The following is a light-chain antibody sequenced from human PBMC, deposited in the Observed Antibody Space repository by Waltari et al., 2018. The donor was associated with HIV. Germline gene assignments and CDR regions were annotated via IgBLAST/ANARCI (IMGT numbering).Light chain of an antibody. J-gene: IGLJ2*01. CDR1: NSDVAAYNL. Sequence: QSALTQPASVSGSPGQSLPISCIGTNSDVAAYNLVSWYQLRPGKAPKPIIYEVNKRPSGVSDRFSASKSGNTASLTLSGLQAEEEANYYCCSFTGRKSLIFGGGTKLTVL. CDR2: EVN. V-gene: IGLV2-23*02. CDR3: CSFTGRKSLI.